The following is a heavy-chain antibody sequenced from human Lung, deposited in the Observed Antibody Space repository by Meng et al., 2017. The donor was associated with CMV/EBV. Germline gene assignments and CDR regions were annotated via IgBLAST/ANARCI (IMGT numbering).Heavy chain of an antibody. D-gene: IGHD3-22*01. V-gene: IGHV3-23*01. J-gene: IGHJ3*02. CDR2: ISGNGGGT. CDR3: ARLSVLTNYYDSGGYEGGFDT. CDR1: GFTFSGYA. Sequence: SCAASGFTFSGYAMSWIRQAPGKGLEWVSVISGNGGGTYYADSEKGRFTISRDHSKDTVFLQMNSLRVEDTAVYYCARLSVLTNYYDSGGYEGGFDTWXQGTXVTVSS.